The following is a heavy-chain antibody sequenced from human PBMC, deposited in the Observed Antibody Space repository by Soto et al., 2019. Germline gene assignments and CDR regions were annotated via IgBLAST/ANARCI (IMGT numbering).Heavy chain of an antibody. V-gene: IGHV4-4*02. J-gene: IGHJ4*02. D-gene: IGHD3-22*01. CDR2: IFRDGMT. CDR3: VRLVYDRRLNYLYFDY. Sequence: PSETLSLTCDVSGVSISSGYWGSWVRQDPGKGLEWIGEIFRDGMTTYYPSLRGRATISVDTSKNRFSLRVASANAADTAIYYCVRLVYDRRLNYLYFDYWGRGALVTVSS. CDR1: GVSISSGYW.